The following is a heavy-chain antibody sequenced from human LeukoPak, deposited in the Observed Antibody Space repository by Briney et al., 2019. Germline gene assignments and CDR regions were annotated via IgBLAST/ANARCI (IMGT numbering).Heavy chain of an antibody. CDR1: GFTLSSYA. Sequence: GGSLRLSCAASGFTLSSYATSWVRQAPGKGLEWVSAISASGADTYYADSVKGRFTISRDASKNTLYLQMNSLRDEDTAVYYCAMDCGGDCYWHYFDYWGQGTLVTVSS. D-gene: IGHD2-21*02. V-gene: IGHV3-23*01. CDR2: ISASGADT. J-gene: IGHJ4*02. CDR3: AMDCGGDCYWHYFDY.